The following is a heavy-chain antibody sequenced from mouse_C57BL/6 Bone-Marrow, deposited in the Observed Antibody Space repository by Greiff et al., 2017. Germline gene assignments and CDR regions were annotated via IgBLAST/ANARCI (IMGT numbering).Heavy chain of an antibody. CDR3: ARWGGSSYNWYFDV. V-gene: IGHV1-59*01. D-gene: IGHD1-1*01. CDR1: GYTFTSYW. CDR2: IDPSDSYT. Sequence: QVQLQQPGAELVRPGTSVKLSCKASGYTFTSYWMHWVNQRPGQGLEWIGVIDPSDSYTNYNQKFKGKATLTVDTSSSTAYMQLSSLTSEDSAVYYCARWGGSSYNWYFDVWGTGTTVTVSS. J-gene: IGHJ1*03.